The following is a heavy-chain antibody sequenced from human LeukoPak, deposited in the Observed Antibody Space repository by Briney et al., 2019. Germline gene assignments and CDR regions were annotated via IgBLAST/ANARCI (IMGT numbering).Heavy chain of an antibody. CDR3: TRYDSSRFDP. CDR2: IAFDGSRK. V-gene: IGHV3-30*03. D-gene: IGHD3-3*01. J-gene: IGHJ5*02. CDR1: GFTFSSYA. Sequence: TGGSLRLSCTASGFTFSSYAMNWVREAPGKGLEWVTGIAFDGSRKHYAGSVKGRFTISRDNARNTMDLQMNSLRVEDTAVYHCTRYDSSRFDPWGQGTLVIVSS.